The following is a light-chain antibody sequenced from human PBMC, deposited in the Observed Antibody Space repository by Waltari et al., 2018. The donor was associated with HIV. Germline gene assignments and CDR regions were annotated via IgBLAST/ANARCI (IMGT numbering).Light chain of an antibody. CDR3: HVWDSSSDHQV. CDR1: KIGSKS. V-gene: IGLV3-21*02. Sequence: SYVLTQSPSVSVAPGQTASITCGGNKIGSKSVHWYRQRPGQAPVLVVYEDSDRPSGIPERFSGSNSGNTATLTISRVEAGDEADYYCHVWDSSSDHQVFGGGTKLTVL. CDR2: EDS. J-gene: IGLJ3*02.